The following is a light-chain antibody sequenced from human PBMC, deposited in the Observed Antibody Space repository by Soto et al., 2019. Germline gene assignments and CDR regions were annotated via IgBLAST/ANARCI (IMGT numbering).Light chain of an antibody. J-gene: IGKJ1*01. CDR1: QSVRSN. CDR3: QQYKNWS. CDR2: GAS. V-gene: IGKV3-15*01. Sequence: EIVVTQSPATLSVSPGARATLSCRASQSVRSNLAWYQQQPGQAPRLLIYGASTRATGIPARFSGSGSGTEFTLTISSLQSEDFAVYYCQQYKNWSFGQGTKVDI.